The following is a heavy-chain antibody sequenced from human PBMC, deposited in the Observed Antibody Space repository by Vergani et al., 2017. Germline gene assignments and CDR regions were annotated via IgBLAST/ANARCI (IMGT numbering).Heavy chain of an antibody. D-gene: IGHD3-10*01. V-gene: IGHV1-2*02. J-gene: IGHJ4*02. CDR1: GYTFTGYY. CDR2: INPNSGGT. CDR3: ARSGRLMRGQYYYGSGSYYPFDY. Sequence: QVQLVQSGAEVKKPGASVKVSCKASGYTFTGYYMHWVRQAPGQGLEWMGWINPNSGGTNYAQKFQGRVTMTRDTSISTAYMELSRLRSDDTAVYYCARSGRLMRGQYYYGSGSYYPFDYWGQGTLVTVSS.